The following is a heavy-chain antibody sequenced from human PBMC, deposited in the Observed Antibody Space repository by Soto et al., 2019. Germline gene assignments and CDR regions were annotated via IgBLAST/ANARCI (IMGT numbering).Heavy chain of an antibody. D-gene: IGHD5-12*01. V-gene: IGHV3-74*01. CDR2: IKGDGSET. CDR3: LRGNSGYGNFDY. Sequence: PVGSLRLSCAASGFTFSSYWMHWVRQAPGKGLGWVSRIKGDGSETNYADSVKGRFTISRDNAKNTLYLQLNSLRAEDTAVYYCLRGNSGYGNFDYWGQGTRVTVSS. CDR1: GFTFSSYW. J-gene: IGHJ4*02.